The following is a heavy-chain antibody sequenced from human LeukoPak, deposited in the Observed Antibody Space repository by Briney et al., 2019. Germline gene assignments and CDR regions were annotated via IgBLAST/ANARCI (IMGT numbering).Heavy chain of an antibody. J-gene: IGHJ3*02. CDR2: ISAYNGNT. D-gene: IGHD1-26*01. V-gene: IGHV1-18*01. Sequence: GGSLRLSCAASGFTFTSYGISWVRQAPGQGLEWMGWISAYNGNTNYAQKLQGRVTMTTDTSTSTAHMELRSLRSDDTAVYYCARDSTYSGSYFNDAFDIWGQGTMVTVSS. CDR1: GFTFTSYG. CDR3: ARDSTYSGSYFNDAFDI.